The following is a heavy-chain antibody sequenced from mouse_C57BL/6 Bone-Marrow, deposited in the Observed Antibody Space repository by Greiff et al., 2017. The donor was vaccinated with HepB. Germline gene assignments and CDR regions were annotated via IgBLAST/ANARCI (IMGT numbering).Heavy chain of an antibody. D-gene: IGHD3-1*01. V-gene: IGHV3-6*01. Sequence: DVKLQESGPGLVKPSQSLSLTCSVTGYSITSGYYWNWIRQFPGNKLEWMGYISYDGSNNYNPSLKNRISITRDTSKNQFFLKLNSVTTEDTATYYCARGGLRSFAYWGQGTLVTVSA. CDR1: GYSITSGYY. J-gene: IGHJ3*01. CDR3: ARGGLRSFAY. CDR2: ISYDGSN.